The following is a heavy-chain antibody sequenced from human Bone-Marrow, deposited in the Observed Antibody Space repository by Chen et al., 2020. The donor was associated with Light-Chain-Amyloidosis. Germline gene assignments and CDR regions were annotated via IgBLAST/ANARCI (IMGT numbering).Heavy chain of an antibody. CDR3: ARVNPNYDFWSGYYWHFDY. CDR2: INRSGST. CDR1: GGSFSGYY. D-gene: IGHD3-3*01. Sequence: QVQLQQWGAGLLKPSETLSLTCAVYGGSFSGYYWSWIRQPPGKGLEWIGEINRSGSTNYNPSLKSRVTISVDTSKNQFSLRLSSVTAADTAVYYCARVNPNYDFWSGYYWHFDYWGQGTLVTVSS. V-gene: IGHV4-34*01. J-gene: IGHJ4*02.